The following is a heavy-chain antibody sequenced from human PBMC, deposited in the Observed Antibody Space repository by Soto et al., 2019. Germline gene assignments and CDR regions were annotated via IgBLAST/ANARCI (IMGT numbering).Heavy chain of an antibody. V-gene: IGHV1-58*01. Sequence: SVKVSCKASGFTFTSSAVQWVRQARGQRLEWIGWIVVGSGNTNYAQKFQGRVTITADKSTSTAYMELSSLRSEDTAVYYCARDLGGYDYYYYYMDVWGKGTTVTVSS. CDR1: GFTFTSSA. D-gene: IGHD5-12*01. CDR2: IVVGSGNT. CDR3: ARDLGGYDYYYYYMDV. J-gene: IGHJ6*03.